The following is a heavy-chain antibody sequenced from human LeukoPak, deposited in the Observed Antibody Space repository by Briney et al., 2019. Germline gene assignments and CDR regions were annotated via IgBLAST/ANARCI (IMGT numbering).Heavy chain of an antibody. D-gene: IGHD3-22*01. Sequence: SETLSLTCTVSGGSISSYYWSCIRQPPGKGLEWIGNIYYSGSPNYNPSLKSRVTISVDTSKNQFSLKLSSVTAADTAVYYCTRGSIAYYYMDVWGKGTTVTISS. J-gene: IGHJ6*03. CDR2: IYYSGSP. CDR1: GGSISSYY. V-gene: IGHV4-59*01. CDR3: TRGSIAYYYMDV.